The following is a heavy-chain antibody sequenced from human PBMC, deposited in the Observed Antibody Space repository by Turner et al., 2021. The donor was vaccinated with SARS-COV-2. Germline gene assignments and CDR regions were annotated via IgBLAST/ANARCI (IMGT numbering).Heavy chain of an antibody. V-gene: IGHV3-21*03. Sequence: DVKLVESGEGLVKPGGSLKPSCAASGFTFSNYAMSWVRQTPEKRLEWVAYISSGGHFIYYVDTVKGRFTISRDNARNTLYLQMSSLKSEDTAMYYCTRERDYSGSSNYFDYWGQGTTITVSS. CDR1: GFTFSNYA. D-gene: IGHD3-22*01. J-gene: IGHJ4*01. CDR2: ISSGGHFI. CDR3: TRERDYSGSSNYFDY.